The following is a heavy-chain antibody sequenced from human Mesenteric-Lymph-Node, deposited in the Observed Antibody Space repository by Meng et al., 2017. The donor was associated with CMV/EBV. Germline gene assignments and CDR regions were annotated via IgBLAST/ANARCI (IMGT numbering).Heavy chain of an antibody. CDR1: GFIFSDFY. Sequence: GESLKISCAASGFIFSDFYMTWIRQAPGKGLEWLSYISTSGFTIHYADSVKGRFTISRDNAKDSLYLQMNSLRAEDTAVYYCARVGGVTMVGASDYWGQGALVTVSS. V-gene: IGHV3-11*04. CDR2: ISTSGFTI. D-gene: IGHD4/OR15-4a*01. CDR3: ARVGGVTMVGASDY. J-gene: IGHJ4*02.